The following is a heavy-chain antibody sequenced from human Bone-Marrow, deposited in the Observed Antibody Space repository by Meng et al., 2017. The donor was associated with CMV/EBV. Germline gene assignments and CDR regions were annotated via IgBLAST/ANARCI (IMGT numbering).Heavy chain of an antibody. CDR2: IGTAGDT. CDR1: GFTFSNYD. Sequence: EGSLRLSCAASGFTFSNYDMHWVRQATGKGLEWVSTIGTAGDTYYPGSVKGRFTVSRENAKNSLYLQMNSLRAGDTAVYYCARGLRAAAAHDAFDIWGQGTMVTVSS. D-gene: IGHD6-13*01. CDR3: ARGLRAAAAHDAFDI. J-gene: IGHJ3*02. V-gene: IGHV3-13*01.